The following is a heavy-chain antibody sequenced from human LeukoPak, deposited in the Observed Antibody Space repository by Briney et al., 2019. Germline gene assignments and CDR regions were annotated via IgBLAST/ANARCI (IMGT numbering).Heavy chain of an antibody. D-gene: IGHD3-22*01. CDR3: ARGPYYYDSSGD. J-gene: IGHJ4*02. Sequence: SETLSLTCTVSGGSISSYYWSWIRQPPGKGLEWIGYIYYSGSTNYNPSLKSRVTISVDTSKNQFSLKLSSVSAADTAVYYCARGPYYYDSSGDWGQGTLVTVSS. CDR2: IYYSGST. CDR1: GGSISSYY. V-gene: IGHV4-59*01.